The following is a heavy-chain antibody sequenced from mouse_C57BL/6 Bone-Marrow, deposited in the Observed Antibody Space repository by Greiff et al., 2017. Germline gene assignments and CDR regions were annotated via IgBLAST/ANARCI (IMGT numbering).Heavy chain of an antibody. CDR2: INPNNGGT. J-gene: IGHJ3*01. CDR3: ARKSYGYDGAWFAY. CDR1: GYTFTDYY. Sequence: EVQLQQSGPELVKPGASVKISCKASGYTFTDYYMNWVKQSHGKSLEWIGDINPNNGGTSYNQKFKGKATLTVDKSSSTAYMELRSLTSEDSAVYYCARKSYGYDGAWFAYWGQGTLVTVSA. D-gene: IGHD2-2*01. V-gene: IGHV1-26*01.